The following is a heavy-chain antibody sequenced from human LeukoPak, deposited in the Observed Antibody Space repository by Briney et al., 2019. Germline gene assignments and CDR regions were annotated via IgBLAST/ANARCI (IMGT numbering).Heavy chain of an antibody. CDR3: ARTRYCSGGSCHPRFDY. CDR2: INPNSGGT. CDR1: GYTFTSYY. V-gene: IGHV1-2*02. J-gene: IGHJ4*02. Sequence: ASVKVSCKASGYTFTSYYMHWVRQAPGQGLEWMGWINPNSGGTNYAQKFQGRVTMTRDTSISTAYMELSRLRSDDTAVYYCARTRYCSGGSCHPRFDYWGQGTLVTVSS. D-gene: IGHD2-15*01.